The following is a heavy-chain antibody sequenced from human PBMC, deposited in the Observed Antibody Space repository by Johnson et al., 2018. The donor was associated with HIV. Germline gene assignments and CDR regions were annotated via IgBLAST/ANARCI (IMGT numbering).Heavy chain of an antibody. Sequence: QVQLVESGGGVVQPGRSLRLSCEGSGFTFSSFAIHWVRQAPGKGLEWVALISYDGSNKYYADSVKGRFTISRDNSKNTLYLQMNSLRAEDRSVDYCARGREGGTSQGGAFDIWCQGTMVTVSS. CDR3: ARGREGGTSQGGAFDI. J-gene: IGHJ3*02. V-gene: IGHV3-30*04. D-gene: IGHD3-16*01. CDR2: ISYDGSNK. CDR1: GFTFSSFA.